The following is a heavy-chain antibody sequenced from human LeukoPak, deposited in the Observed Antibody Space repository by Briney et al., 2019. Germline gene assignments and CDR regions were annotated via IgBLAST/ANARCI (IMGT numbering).Heavy chain of an antibody. J-gene: IGHJ4*02. CDR3: ARGGYFYDRAAGTEIG. CDR1: GYTFTSYD. V-gene: IGHV1-8*01. CDR2: MNPNSGNT. Sequence: ASVKVSCKASGYTFTSYDISWVRQATGQGLEWMGWMNPNSGNTGYAQKFQGRVTMTRNTSMSTAYMELSSLRSEDTAVYYCARGGYFYDRAAGTEIGWGQGTLVTVSS. D-gene: IGHD6-13*01.